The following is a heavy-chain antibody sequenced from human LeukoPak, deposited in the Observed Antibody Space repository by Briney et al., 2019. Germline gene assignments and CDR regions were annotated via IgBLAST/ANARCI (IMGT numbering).Heavy chain of an antibody. Sequence: ASVKVSCKASGYTFTSYGISWVRQALGQGLEWMGWISAYNGNTNYAQKLQGRVTMTTDTSTSTAYMELRSLRSDDTAVYYCARDPPPFSSSSDYFDYWGQGTLVTVSS. CDR2: ISAYNGNT. CDR1: GYTFTSYG. J-gene: IGHJ4*02. D-gene: IGHD6-6*01. V-gene: IGHV1-18*01. CDR3: ARDPPPFSSSSDYFDY.